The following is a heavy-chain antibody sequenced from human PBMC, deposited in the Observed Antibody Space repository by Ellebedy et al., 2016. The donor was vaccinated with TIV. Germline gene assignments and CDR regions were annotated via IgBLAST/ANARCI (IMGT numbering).Heavy chain of an antibody. CDR3: ARDKGATAHDGRPDDAFDI. CDR2: ISRSSTTI. V-gene: IGHV3-48*02. D-gene: IGHD3-22*01. Sequence: PGGSLRLSCAASGFTFSTYNMNWIRQAPGKGLEWLSYISRSSTTILYADSVKGRFTISRDNAKSSLYLQMISLRDEDTALYYCARDKGATAHDGRPDDAFDIWGQGTMVTVSS. J-gene: IGHJ3*02. CDR1: GFTFSTYN.